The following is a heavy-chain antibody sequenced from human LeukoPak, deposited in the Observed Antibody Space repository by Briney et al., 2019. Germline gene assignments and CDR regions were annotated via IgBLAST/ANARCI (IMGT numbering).Heavy chain of an antibody. CDR1: GGTFTSYT. CDR2: IIPILGIA. CDR3: ARYTLWDCSSTSCYTGAFDI. V-gene: IGHV1-69*02. Sequence: PVKVSCKASGGTFTSYTISWVRQAPGKGLEWMGRIIPILGIANYAQKFQGRVTITADKSTSTAFIELSSLRSEDTAVYYCARYTLWDCSSTSCYTGAFDIWGQGTMVTVSS. J-gene: IGHJ3*02. D-gene: IGHD2-2*02.